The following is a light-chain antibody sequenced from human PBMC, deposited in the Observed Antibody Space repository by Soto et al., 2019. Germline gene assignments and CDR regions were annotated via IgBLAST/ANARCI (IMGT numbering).Light chain of an antibody. V-gene: IGLV1-40*01. CDR2: GNS. CDR1: SSNIGANYD. CDR3: QSYDSTLSARYV. Sequence: QPVLTQPPSVSGAPGQRVTISCTGSSSNIGANYDVHWYQQRPGTAPKLLIFGNSNRPSGVPDRFSGSKSGTSASLAITGLQAEDEGDYYCQSYDSTLSARYVLGTGTKLTVL. J-gene: IGLJ1*01.